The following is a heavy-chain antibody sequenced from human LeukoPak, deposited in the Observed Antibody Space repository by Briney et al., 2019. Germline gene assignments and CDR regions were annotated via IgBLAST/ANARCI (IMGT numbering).Heavy chain of an antibody. J-gene: IGHJ4*02. D-gene: IGHD3-22*01. CDR3: ARDSYYYDSSGSGDY. CDR2: IWYDGSNK. V-gene: IGHV3-33*01. Sequence: GGSLKLSCAASGFTFSSYGMHWVRQAPGKGLEWVAVIWYDGSNKYYADSVKGRFTISRDNSKNTLYLQMNSLRAEDTAVYYCARDSYYYDSSGSGDYWGQGTLVTVSS. CDR1: GFTFSSYG.